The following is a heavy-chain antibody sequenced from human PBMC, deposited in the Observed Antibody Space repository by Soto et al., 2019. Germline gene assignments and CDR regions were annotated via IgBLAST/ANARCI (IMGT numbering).Heavy chain of an antibody. D-gene: IGHD3-22*01. J-gene: IGHJ6*02. Sequence: QVHLLLQSGAEVKKPGSSVKVSCKASGGTPSNSAISWVRQAPGQGLEWMGGIIPVFGLVKYAQNFQGRVKITGDESTNNGYMELSSLRPEDTGVYYCAGGRIVVVGSRAYYGMDVWGQGTTVTVSS. CDR1: GGTPSNSA. CDR3: AGGRIVVVGSRAYYGMDV. CDR2: IIPVFGLV. V-gene: IGHV1-69*01.